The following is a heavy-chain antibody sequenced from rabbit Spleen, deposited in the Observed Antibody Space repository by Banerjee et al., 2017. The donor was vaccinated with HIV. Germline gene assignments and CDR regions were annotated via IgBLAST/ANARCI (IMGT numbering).Heavy chain of an antibody. V-gene: IGHV1S47*01. Sequence: QEQVLESGGGLVKPEGSLTLTCKAAGFDFSSSYYMCWVRQAPGKGPEWIACTVSGDGSTYYASWVNGRFTISRSTSLNTVTLQMTSLTVADTATYFCARDTGSSFSSYGMDLWGPGTLVTVS. D-gene: IGHD8-1*01. CDR3: ARDTGSSFSSYGMDL. J-gene: IGHJ6*01. CDR1: GFDFSSSYY. CDR2: TVSGDGST.